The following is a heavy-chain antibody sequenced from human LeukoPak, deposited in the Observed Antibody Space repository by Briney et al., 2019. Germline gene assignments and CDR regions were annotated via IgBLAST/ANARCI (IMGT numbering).Heavy chain of an antibody. D-gene: IGHD3-10*01. CDR3: ATLWFGESDFDY. CDR1: GFTFSSYW. V-gene: IGHV3-7*01. CDR2: IKQGGSEK. Sequence: GGSLRLSCAASGFTFSSYWMSWVRQAPGKGLEWVANIKQGGSEKYYVDSVKGRFTISRDNAKNSLYLQMNSLRAEDTAVYYCATLWFGESDFDYWGQGTLVTVSS. J-gene: IGHJ4*02.